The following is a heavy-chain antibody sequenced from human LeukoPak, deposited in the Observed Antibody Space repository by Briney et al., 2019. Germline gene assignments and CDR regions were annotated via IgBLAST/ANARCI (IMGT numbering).Heavy chain of an antibody. D-gene: IGHD3-10*01. V-gene: IGHV3-33*01. CDR1: GFTFSSYA. Sequence: GGSLGLSCAASGFTFSSYAMHWVRQAPGKGLEWVALIWYDGSNKYYADSVKGRFTISRDNSKNTLFLQMSSLRVEDTAMYFCARGDYYGSGSNADYWGQGTLVSVSS. J-gene: IGHJ4*02. CDR3: ARGDYYGSGSNADY. CDR2: IWYDGSNK.